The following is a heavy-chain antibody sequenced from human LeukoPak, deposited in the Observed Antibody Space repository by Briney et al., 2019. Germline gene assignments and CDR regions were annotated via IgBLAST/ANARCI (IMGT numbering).Heavy chain of an antibody. CDR1: GGSISSYY. CDR2: IYYSGST. J-gene: IGHJ5*02. V-gene: IGHV4-59*12. CDR3: ARVGYYYGSGSPLGIWFDP. D-gene: IGHD3-10*01. Sequence: PSETLSLTCTVSGGSISSYYWSWIRQPPGKGLEWIGYIYYSGSTNYNPSLKSRVTISVDTSKNQFSLKLSSVTAADTAVYYCARVGYYYGSGSPLGIWFDPWGQGTLVTVSS.